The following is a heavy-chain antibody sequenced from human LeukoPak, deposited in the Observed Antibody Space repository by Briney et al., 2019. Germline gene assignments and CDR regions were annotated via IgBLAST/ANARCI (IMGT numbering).Heavy chain of an antibody. CDR3: ASQQWLVHTLAY. Sequence: GASVKVSCKASGGTFSSYDISWVRQAPGQGLEWMGGIIPIFGTANYAQKFQGRVTITADESTSTAYMELSSLRSEDTAVYYCASQQWLVHTLAYWGQGTLVTVSS. J-gene: IGHJ4*02. CDR1: GGTFSSYD. D-gene: IGHD6-19*01. V-gene: IGHV1-69*13. CDR2: IIPIFGTA.